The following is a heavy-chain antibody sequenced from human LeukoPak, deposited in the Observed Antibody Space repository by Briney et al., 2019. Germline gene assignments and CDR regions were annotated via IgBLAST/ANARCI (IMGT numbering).Heavy chain of an antibody. V-gene: IGHV4-34*01. Sequence: SETLSLTCAVYGGSFSGYYWSWIRQPPGKGLEWIGEINHSGSTNYNPSLKSRVTLSVDTSKNQFSLKLSSVTAADTAVYYCTRGTRDGYHDYWGQGTLVTVSS. CDR2: INHSGST. CDR3: TRGTRDGYHDY. J-gene: IGHJ4*02. CDR1: GGSFSGYY. D-gene: IGHD5-24*01.